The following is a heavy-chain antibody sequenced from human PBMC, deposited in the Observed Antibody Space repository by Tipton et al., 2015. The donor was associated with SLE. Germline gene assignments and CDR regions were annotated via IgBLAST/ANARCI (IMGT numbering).Heavy chain of an antibody. Sequence: SLRLSCAASGFSFSTYAMYWVRQAPGKGLEWVAVISYDGSNKYYADSVKGRFTISRDNSKNTVYLQMNSLRPEDTAVYYCAKDLEYGYGFPYWNFDLWGRGSLVTVSP. J-gene: IGHJ2*01. CDR2: ISYDGSNK. CDR3: AKDLEYGYGFPYWNFDL. CDR1: GFSFSTYA. D-gene: IGHD2-2*03. V-gene: IGHV3-30-3*01.